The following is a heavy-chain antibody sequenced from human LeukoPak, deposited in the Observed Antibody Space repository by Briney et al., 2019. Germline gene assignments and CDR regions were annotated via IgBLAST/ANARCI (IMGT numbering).Heavy chain of an antibody. D-gene: IGHD3-22*01. Sequence: PGGSLRLSCAATGFTFSSYDMSWVRQAPGKGLEWVSAISGSGGSTYYADSVKGRFTISRDNSKNTLYLQMNSLRAEDTAVYYCAKDQYYYDSSGYYYEWGQGTLVTVSS. J-gene: IGHJ4*02. V-gene: IGHV3-23*01. CDR3: AKDQYYYDSSGYYYE. CDR2: ISGSGGST. CDR1: GFTFSSYD.